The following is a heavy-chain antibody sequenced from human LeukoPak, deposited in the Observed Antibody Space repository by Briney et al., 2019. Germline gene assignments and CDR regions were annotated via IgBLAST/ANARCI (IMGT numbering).Heavy chain of an antibody. CDR1: GYTFTTYY. V-gene: IGHV1-2*02. J-gene: IGHJ5*02. CDR3: ARSPLA. Sequence: ASVKVSCKASGYTFTTYYIRWVRQAPGQGLEWVGWINPKTGGTTYAQKFQGRVTMTRDTSISTAYMELYRLTSDDTAVYYCARSPLAWGQGTLVTVSS. CDR2: INPKTGGT.